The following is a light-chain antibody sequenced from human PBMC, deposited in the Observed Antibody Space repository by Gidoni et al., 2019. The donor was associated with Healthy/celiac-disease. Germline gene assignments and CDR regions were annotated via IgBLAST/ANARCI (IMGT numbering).Light chain of an antibody. V-gene: IGKV3-15*01. Sequence: EIVMTQSPATLYVSPGERATLSCRASQSVNINLAWYQQKPGQAPRLLIYGASTRATGIPARFSGSGSGTEFTLTISSLQSEDFAVYYCQQYNSWPPYFGGXTKVEIK. CDR2: GAS. J-gene: IGKJ4*01. CDR3: QQYNSWPPY. CDR1: QSVNIN.